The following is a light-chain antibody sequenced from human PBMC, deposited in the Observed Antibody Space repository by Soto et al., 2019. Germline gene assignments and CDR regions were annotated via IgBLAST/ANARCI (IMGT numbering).Light chain of an antibody. CDR3: QQYKNWPPIT. CDR2: GAS. J-gene: IGKJ5*01. CDR1: QSVSSN. V-gene: IGKV3-15*01. Sequence: MTQSPSFVSASVGDRVTIACRASQSVSSNLAWYQQKPGQAPRLLIYGASTRATGIPARFSGSGSGTEFALTISSLQSEDFAIYYCQQYKNWPPITFGQGTRLEI.